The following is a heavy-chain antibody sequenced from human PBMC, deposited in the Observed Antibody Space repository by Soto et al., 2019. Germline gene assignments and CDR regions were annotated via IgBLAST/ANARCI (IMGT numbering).Heavy chain of an antibody. CDR2: IYSGGST. V-gene: IGHV3-53*04. Sequence: GGSLRLSCAASGFTFSTYAMNWVLQAPWKGLEWVSVIYSGGSTYYADSVKGRFTISRHNSKNTLYLQMNSLRAEDTAVYYCAGKGYCSSTSCPSSYSYGMDVWGQGTTLTVSS. D-gene: IGHD2-2*01. CDR3: AGKGYCSSTSCPSSYSYGMDV. CDR1: GFTFSTYA. J-gene: IGHJ6*02.